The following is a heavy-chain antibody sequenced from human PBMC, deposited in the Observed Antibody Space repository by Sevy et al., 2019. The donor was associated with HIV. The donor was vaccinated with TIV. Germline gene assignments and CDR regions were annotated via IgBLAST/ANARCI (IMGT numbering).Heavy chain of an antibody. J-gene: IGHJ3*02. Sequence: SETLSLTCAVYGGSCSGYYWSWIRQPPGKGLEWIGEINHSGGTNYNPSLKSRVTISADTSKNQCSLKLNSVTAADTAVYYCARHCTGSSCSHAFDIWGQGTMVTVSS. CDR2: INHSGGT. CDR3: ARHCTGSSCSHAFDI. D-gene: IGHD2-15*01. V-gene: IGHV4-34*01. CDR1: GGSCSGYY.